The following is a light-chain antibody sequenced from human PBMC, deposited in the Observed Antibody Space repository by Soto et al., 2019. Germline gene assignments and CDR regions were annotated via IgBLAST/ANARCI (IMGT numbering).Light chain of an antibody. Sequence: QSALTQPASVSGSPGQSITISCTGTSGDVGGYKYVSWYQQHPGKAPKLMIYEVNNRPSGVPNRFSGSKSGNTASLTISGLQAEDEADYYYSSYRSGSTVFGGGTKVTVL. CDR3: SSYRSGSTV. V-gene: IGLV2-14*01. CDR1: SGDVGGYKY. J-gene: IGLJ3*02. CDR2: EVN.